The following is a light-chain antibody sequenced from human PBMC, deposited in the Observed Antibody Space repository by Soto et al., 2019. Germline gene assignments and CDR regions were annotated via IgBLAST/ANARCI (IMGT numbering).Light chain of an antibody. J-gene: IGLJ2*01. CDR3: SSYTSSSTYVV. CDR2: EVS. CDR1: SSDVGGYNY. V-gene: IGLV2-14*01. Sequence: QSVLTQPASVSGSPGQSITISCTGTSSDVGGYNYVYWYQQHPGKAPKLMIYEVSNRPSGVSNRFSGSKSGNTASLTISGLQDEDEADYYCSSYTSSSTYVVFGGGTKLTGL.